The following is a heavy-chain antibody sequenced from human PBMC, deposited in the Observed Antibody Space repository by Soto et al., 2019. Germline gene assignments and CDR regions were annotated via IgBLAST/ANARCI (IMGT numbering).Heavy chain of an antibody. CDR3: ARGKNAAFDY. Sequence: QVQLQQSGPGILKASQTLSVTCAISGDSVSNNAVAWNWIRQSQSGGLEWLGRTYRGSESYNDYSISLKSRVTINADPSKNQFSLQLTSVTSEDTAVYYCARGKNAAFDYWGQGTVVTVSS. V-gene: IGHV6-1*01. J-gene: IGHJ4*02. CDR1: GDSVSNNAVA. CDR2: TYRGSESYN.